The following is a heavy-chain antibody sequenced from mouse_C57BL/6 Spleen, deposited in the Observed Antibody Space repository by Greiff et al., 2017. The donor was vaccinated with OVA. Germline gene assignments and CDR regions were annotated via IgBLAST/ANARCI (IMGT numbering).Heavy chain of an antibody. CDR1: GYTFTSYW. CDR2: IHPSDSDT. D-gene: IGHD2-2*01. V-gene: IGHV1-74*01. CDR3: AIPATMVTTCFDY. J-gene: IGHJ2*01. Sequence: QVQLQQPGAELVKPGASVKVSCKASGYTFTSYWMHWVKQRPGQGLEWIGRIHPSDSDTNYNQKFKGKATLTVDKSSSTAYMQLSSLTSEDSAVYYCAIPATMVTTCFDYWGQGTTLTVSS.